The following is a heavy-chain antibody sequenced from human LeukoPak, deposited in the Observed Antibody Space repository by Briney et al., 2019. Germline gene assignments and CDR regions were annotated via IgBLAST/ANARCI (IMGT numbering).Heavy chain of an antibody. CDR2: ISGSGGST. CDR3: AKGGYSSGWSQYDFDH. Sequence: GGSLRLSCAASGFTFSSYAMSWVRQAPGKGLEWVSAISGSGGSTYYADSVKGRFTISRDNSKNTLYLQMNSLRAEDTAVYYCAKGGYSSGWSQYDFDHWGQGTLVTVSS. V-gene: IGHV3-23*01. J-gene: IGHJ4*02. CDR1: GFTFSSYA. D-gene: IGHD6-19*01.